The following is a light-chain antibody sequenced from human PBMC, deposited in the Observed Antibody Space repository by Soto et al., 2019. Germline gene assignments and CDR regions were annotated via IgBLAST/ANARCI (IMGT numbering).Light chain of an antibody. V-gene: IGLV2-14*01. CDR2: DVS. Sequence: QSALTQPASVSGSPGQSITISCTGTSSDVGGYNYVSWHQQHPGKAPKLMIYDVSNRPSGVSNRFSGSKSGNTASLTISGLQAEDEADYYCSSYTSSSTSVVFGGGTQLTVL. CDR3: SSYTSSSTSVV. CDR1: SSDVGGYNY. J-gene: IGLJ2*01.